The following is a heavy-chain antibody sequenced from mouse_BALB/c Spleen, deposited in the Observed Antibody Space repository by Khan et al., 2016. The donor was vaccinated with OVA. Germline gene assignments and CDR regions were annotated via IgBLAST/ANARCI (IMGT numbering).Heavy chain of an antibody. V-gene: IGHV1-53*01. Sequence: QVQLQQSGAELVKPGASVKLSCKASGYTFTSYYMYWVKQRPGQGLEWIGDINPSNGDTYFNEKFKNKATLTVDKSSSTTYMQLSSLTPEDSAGYYSTTGGYRSFAAWGQVALVPVAA. CDR3: TTGGYRSFAA. CDR2: INPSNGDT. J-gene: IGHJ3*01. D-gene: IGHD2-2*01. CDR1: GYTFTSYY.